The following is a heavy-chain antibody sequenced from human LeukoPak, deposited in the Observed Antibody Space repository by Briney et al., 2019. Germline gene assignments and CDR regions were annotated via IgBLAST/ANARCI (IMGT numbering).Heavy chain of an antibody. V-gene: IGHV3-33*01. CDR3: ARDPFPSTMVRGVPVY. CDR2: IWYDGSNK. Sequence: GSLRLSCAASGFTFTIYTMRSVRQAPGKGLEWVAVIWYDGSNKNYADSVKGRFTISRDNSKNTVNLQMNSLRAEDTAVYYCARDPFPSTMVRGVPVYWGQGTLVTVSS. J-gene: IGHJ4*02. D-gene: IGHD3-10*01. CDR1: GFTFTIYT.